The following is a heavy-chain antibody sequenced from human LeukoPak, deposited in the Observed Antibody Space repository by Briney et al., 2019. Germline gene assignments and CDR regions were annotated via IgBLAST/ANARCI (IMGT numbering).Heavy chain of an antibody. CDR2: INHSGST. J-gene: IGHJ5*02. CDR3: ARGNLYSSSSLSWDFDP. V-gene: IGHV4-34*01. CDR1: GGSFSGYY. D-gene: IGHD6-6*01. Sequence: SETLFLTCAVYGGSFSGYYWSWIRQPPGKGLEWIGEINHSGSTNYNPSLKSRVTISVDTSKNQFSLKLSSVTAADTAVYYCARGNLYSSSSLSWDFDPWGQGTLVTVSS.